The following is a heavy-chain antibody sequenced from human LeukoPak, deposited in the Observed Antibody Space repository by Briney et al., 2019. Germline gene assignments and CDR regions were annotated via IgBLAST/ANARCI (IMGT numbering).Heavy chain of an antibody. D-gene: IGHD2-2*01. V-gene: IGHV1-69*05. CDR1: GGTFSSYA. CDR3: ARVGYCSSTSCWDWFDP. CDR2: IIPIFGTA. Sequence: SVKVSCKASGGTFSSYAISWVRQAPGQGLEWMGGIIPIFGTANYAQKFQGRVTITTDESTSTAYMELSRLRSDDTAVYYCARVGYCSSTSCWDWFDPWGQGTLVTVSS. J-gene: IGHJ5*02.